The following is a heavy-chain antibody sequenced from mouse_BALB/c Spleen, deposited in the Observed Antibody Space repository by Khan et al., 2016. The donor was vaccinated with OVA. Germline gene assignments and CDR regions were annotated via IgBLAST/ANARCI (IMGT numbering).Heavy chain of an antibody. J-gene: IGHJ4*01. V-gene: IGHV2-6-1*01. CDR3: ARQPYYHYNVMDY. D-gene: IGHD2-10*01. Sequence: QVQLKQSGPGLVAPSQSLSITCTISGFSLTDYGVHWVRQPPGKGLEWLVLMWSDGSTTYNSALKSRLTISKDKSKSQASLEMNSHQTEDTAMYFCARQPYYHYNVMDYWGQGTSVTVSS. CDR2: MWSDGST. CDR1: GFSLTDYG.